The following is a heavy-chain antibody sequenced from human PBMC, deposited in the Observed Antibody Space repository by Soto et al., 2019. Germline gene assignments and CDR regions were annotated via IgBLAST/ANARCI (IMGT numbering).Heavy chain of an antibody. Sequence: SETLSLTCSFSGDSSSTSTYYWSWIRQPPGKGLEWIGYIYSSGYTKYNPSLKSRVAISVDTSKNQFSLKLRSVTAADTAVYYCARDYPYFTVTSSGGLDVWGQGTTVTVSS. CDR1: GDSSSTSTYY. J-gene: IGHJ6*02. CDR3: ARDYPYFTVTSSGGLDV. CDR2: IYSSGYT. D-gene: IGHD4-17*01. V-gene: IGHV4-61*01.